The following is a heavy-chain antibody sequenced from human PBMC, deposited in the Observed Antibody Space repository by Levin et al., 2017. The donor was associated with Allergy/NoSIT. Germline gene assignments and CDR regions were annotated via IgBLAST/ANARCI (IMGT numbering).Heavy chain of an antibody. Sequence: LSLTCAASGFTIRSSWMHWVRQAPGKGLVWVSRINSDGSSIDYADSVKGRFTISRDNAKNTLDLQMNSLRVEDTAVYFCARVGRVGATMDFDYWGQGTLVTVSS. CDR1: GFTIRSSW. CDR3: ARVGRVGATMDFDY. V-gene: IGHV3-74*01. CDR2: INSDGSSI. J-gene: IGHJ4*02. D-gene: IGHD1-26*01.